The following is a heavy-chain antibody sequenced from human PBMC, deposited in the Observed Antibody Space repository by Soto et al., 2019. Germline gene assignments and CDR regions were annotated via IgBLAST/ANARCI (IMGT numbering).Heavy chain of an antibody. Sequence: QVQLVQSGAEVVKPGSSVKVSCKASGDTFDTFAISWVRQAPGQGLEWMGGNIPIFRTPDYGQKFQGRVTISADESTSTASMELSIMRSAATAVYSCARDKDREQLGGNCSYTLDVWGQGTTVTVSS. CDR2: NIPIFRTP. V-gene: IGHV1-69*12. CDR3: ARDKDREQLGGNCSYTLDV. J-gene: IGHJ6*02. CDR1: GDTFDTFA. D-gene: IGHD1-1*01.